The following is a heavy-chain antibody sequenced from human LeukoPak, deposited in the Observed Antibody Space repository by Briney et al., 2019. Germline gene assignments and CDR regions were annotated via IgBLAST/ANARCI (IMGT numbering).Heavy chain of an antibody. CDR2: TYYRSKWYS. D-gene: IGHD3-10*01. CDR1: GDSVSRNSAA. Sequence: SQTLSLTCAISGDSVSRNSAAWHWIRQSPSRGLEWLGRTYYRSKWYSDYAKSLKSRISINSATSKSQFSLQLNSVTPEDTAVYYCTRGISGRWFGESLSENHHYGMDVWGQGTTVIVSS. V-gene: IGHV6-1*01. CDR3: TRGISGRWFGESLSENHHYGMDV. J-gene: IGHJ6*02.